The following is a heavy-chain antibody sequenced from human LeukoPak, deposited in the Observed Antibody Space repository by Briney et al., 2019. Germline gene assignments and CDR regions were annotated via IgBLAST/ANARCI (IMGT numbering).Heavy chain of an antibody. V-gene: IGHV4-59*01. J-gene: IGHJ6*02. D-gene: IGHD6-6*01. CDR1: GGSISTYY. CDR2: IYYSGNT. CDR3: ARSYSSSGYYYYGMDL. Sequence: SETLSLTCTVSGGSISTYYWSWIRQPPGKGLEWIGYIYYSGNTIYNSSLKSRVTITVDKSKNQFSLKLSSVTAADTAVYYCARSYSSSGYYYYGMDLWGQGTTVTVSS.